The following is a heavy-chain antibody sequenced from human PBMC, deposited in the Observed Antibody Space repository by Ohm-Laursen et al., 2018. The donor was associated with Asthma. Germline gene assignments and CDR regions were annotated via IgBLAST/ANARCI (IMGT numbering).Heavy chain of an antibody. CDR3: TTPPYYDFWSGYRDY. CDR1: GFTFSNAW. D-gene: IGHD3-3*01. Sequence: GSLRLSCTASGFTFSNAWMSWVRQAPGKGLEWVGRIKSKTDGGTTDYAAPVKGRFTISRDDSKNTLYLQMNSLKTEDTAVYYCTTPPYYDFWSGYRDYWGQGTLVTVSS. CDR2: IKSKTDGGTT. V-gene: IGHV3-15*01. J-gene: IGHJ4*02.